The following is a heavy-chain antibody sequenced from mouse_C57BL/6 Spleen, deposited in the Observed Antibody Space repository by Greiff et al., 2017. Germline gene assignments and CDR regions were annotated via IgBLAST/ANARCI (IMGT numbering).Heavy chain of an antibody. CDR3: ANYYGSSRYFDV. J-gene: IGHJ1*03. Sequence: LVESGPELVKPGASVTISCKASGYAFSSSWMNWVKQRPGKGLEWIGRIYPGDGDTNYNGKFKGKATLTADKSSSTAYMQLSSLTSEDSAVYFCANYYGSSRYFDVWGTGTTVTVSS. CDR1: GYAFSSSW. CDR2: IYPGDGDT. D-gene: IGHD1-1*01. V-gene: IGHV1-82*01.